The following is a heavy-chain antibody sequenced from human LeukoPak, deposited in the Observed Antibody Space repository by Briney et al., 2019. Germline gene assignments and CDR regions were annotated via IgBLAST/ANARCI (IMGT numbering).Heavy chain of an antibody. CDR1: GFTFSSYE. V-gene: IGHV3-48*03. CDR2: ISSSVNTI. Sequence: GGSLRLSCVASGFTFSSYEMNWVRQAPGKGLEWVSYISSSVNTIYYADSVKGRFTISRDNAKKSLYLQMNSLSVEDTGVYYCARVALTVAETEDYWGQGTLVTVSS. CDR3: ARVALTVAETEDY. D-gene: IGHD3-3*02. J-gene: IGHJ4*02.